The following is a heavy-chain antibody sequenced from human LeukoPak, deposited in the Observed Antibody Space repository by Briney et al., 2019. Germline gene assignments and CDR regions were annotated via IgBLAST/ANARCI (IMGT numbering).Heavy chain of an antibody. CDR1: GGSFSGYY. V-gene: IGHV4-34*01. D-gene: IGHD6-19*01. CDR3: ARQNARPPSYSSGWYWFDP. CDR2: INHSGST. Sequence: SETLSLTCAVYGGSFSGYYWSWIRQPPGKGLEWIGEINHSGSTNYNPSLKSRVTISVDTSENQFSLKLSSVTAADTAVYYCARQNARPPSYSSGWYWFDPWGQGTLVTVSS. J-gene: IGHJ5*02.